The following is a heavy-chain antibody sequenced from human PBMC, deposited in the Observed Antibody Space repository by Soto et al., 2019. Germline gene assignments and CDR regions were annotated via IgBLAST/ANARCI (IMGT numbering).Heavy chain of an antibody. CDR1: GGSISSYY. CDR3: AITTRYYDILTGLDY. Sequence: SETLSLTCTVSGGSISSYYWSWIRQPPGKGLEWIGYIYDSGSTNYNPSLKSRVTISVDTSKNQFSLRLSSVTAADTAVYYCAITTRYYDILTGLDYWGQGTLVTVSS. D-gene: IGHD3-9*01. CDR2: IYDSGST. J-gene: IGHJ4*02. V-gene: IGHV4-59*08.